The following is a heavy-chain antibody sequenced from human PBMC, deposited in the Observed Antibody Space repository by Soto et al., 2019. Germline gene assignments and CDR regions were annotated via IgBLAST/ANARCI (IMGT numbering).Heavy chain of an antibody. Sequence: PGGSLRLSCAASGFTVSSNYMSWVRQAPGKGLEWVSVIYSGGSTYYADSVKGRFTISRDNSKNTLYLQMNSLRAEDTAVYYCARHRGAAAAGGFDYWGQGTLVTVSS. CDR2: IYSGGST. D-gene: IGHD6-13*01. V-gene: IGHV3-53*01. CDR3: ARHRGAAAAGGFDY. J-gene: IGHJ4*02. CDR1: GFTVSSNY.